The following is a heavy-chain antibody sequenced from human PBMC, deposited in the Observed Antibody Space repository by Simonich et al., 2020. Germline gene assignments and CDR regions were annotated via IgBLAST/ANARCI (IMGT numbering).Heavy chain of an antibody. D-gene: IGHD6-6*01. V-gene: IGHV1-2*02. J-gene: IGHJ6*03. CDR3: ARDRAARYYYYYYMDV. CDR1: GYTFTGYY. Sequence: QVQLVQSGAEVKKPGASVKVSCKASGYTFTGYYMHWVRQAPGQGLEWMGWINPNSGGTNYEQKCQGRVTMTRDTSISTAYMELSRLRSDDTAVYYCARDRAARYYYYYYMDVWGKGTTVTVSS. CDR2: INPNSGGT.